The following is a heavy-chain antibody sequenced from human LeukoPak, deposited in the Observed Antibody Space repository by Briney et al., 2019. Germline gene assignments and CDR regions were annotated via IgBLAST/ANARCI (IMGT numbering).Heavy chain of an antibody. J-gene: IGHJ4*02. Sequence: PSETLSLTCTVSGXSTSSSSVYWGWIRQPPGKGLECIGRISYSGRTYYNPSLQSRVTISVDTSKNQFSLRLSSVTAADTAVYYCASLRAYYYDSSGYYNFDFWGQGTLVTVSS. CDR3: ASLRAYYYDSSGYYNFDF. CDR2: ISYSGRT. D-gene: IGHD3-22*01. CDR1: GXSTSSSSVY. V-gene: IGHV4-39*01.